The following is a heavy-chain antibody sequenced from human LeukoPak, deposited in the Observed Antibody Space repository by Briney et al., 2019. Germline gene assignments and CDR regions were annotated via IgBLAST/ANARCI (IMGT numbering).Heavy chain of an antibody. D-gene: IGHD3-22*01. CDR1: GFTFSSYG. Sequence: GGSLRLSCAASGFTFSSYGMHWVRQAPGKGLEWVAVIWYDGSNKYYADSVKGRFTISRDNSKNTLYLQMNSLRADDTAVYYCAIESNYYDSSGYGAFDIWGQGTMVTVSS. CDR2: IWYDGSNK. CDR3: AIESNYYDSSGYGAFDI. V-gene: IGHV3-33*01. J-gene: IGHJ3*02.